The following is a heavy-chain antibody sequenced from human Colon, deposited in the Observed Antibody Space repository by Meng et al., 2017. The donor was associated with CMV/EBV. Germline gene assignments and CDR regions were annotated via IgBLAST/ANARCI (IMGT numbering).Heavy chain of an antibody. CDR1: EYTFTDYY. D-gene: IGHD3-3*01. CDR2: INPHNGAT. J-gene: IGHJ4*02. CDR3: ARGFDFWRGSDFDY. Sequence: ASVKVSCKASEYTFTDYYLHWVRQAPGQGLEWMGWINPHNGATNFDQKFQGRVTMSRDTSITTAYMELSRLRVGDTAVYYCARGFDFWRGSDFDYWGQGTLVTVSS. V-gene: IGHV1-2*02.